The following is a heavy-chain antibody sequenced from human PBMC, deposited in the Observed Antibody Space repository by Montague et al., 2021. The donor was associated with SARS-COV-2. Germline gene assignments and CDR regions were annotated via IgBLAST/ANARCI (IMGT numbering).Heavy chain of an antibody. Sequence: SETLSLTCAVHGGSFSTDSCNWICQPPGKGLERIGEIHHVGSTNYNSSLKSRVTVSAATSSTQFTLTLTPAAAADTAGYYCARLGDGVGPSPILGVGPYYYYCYMDPWGKGTPVTVSS. CDR3: ARLGDGVGPSPILGVGPYYYYCYMDP. CDR1: GGSFSTDS. CDR2: IHHVGST. D-gene: IGHD3-10*01. J-gene: IGHJ6*03. V-gene: IGHV4-34*01.